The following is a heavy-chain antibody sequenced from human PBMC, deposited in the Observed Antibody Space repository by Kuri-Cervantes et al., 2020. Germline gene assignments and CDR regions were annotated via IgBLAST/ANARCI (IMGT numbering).Heavy chain of an antibody. Sequence: SGPTLVKPTQTLTLTCTFSGFSLSNARMGVSWIRQPPGKALEWLAHIFSNDEKSYSTSLKSRLTISKDTSKSQVVLTMTNMDPVDTATYYCARISSYCGGDCYSYDYWGQGTLVTVSS. CDR3: ARISSYCGGDCYSYDY. CDR1: GFSLSNARMG. J-gene: IGHJ4*02. D-gene: IGHD2-21*02. CDR2: IFSNDEK. V-gene: IGHV2-26*01.